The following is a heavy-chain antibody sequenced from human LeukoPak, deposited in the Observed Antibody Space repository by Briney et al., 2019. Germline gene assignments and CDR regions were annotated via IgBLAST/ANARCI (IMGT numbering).Heavy chain of an antibody. CDR3: PGTNTYYYDSSGHYGLRLGAFDI. Sequence: PSETLSLTCTVAGGSISSYYWSWIRQPAGKGLEWIGRIYTSGSTNYNPSLKSRVTMSVDTSKNQFPLKLSSVTAAETAVYYCPGTNTYYYDSSGHYGLRLGAFDIWGQGTMVTVSS. CDR1: GGSISSYY. CDR2: IYTSGST. V-gene: IGHV4-4*07. D-gene: IGHD3-22*01. J-gene: IGHJ3*02.